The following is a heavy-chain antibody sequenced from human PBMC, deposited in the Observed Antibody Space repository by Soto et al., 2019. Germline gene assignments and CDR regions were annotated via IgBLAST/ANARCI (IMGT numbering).Heavy chain of an antibody. CDR1: GFSVSSNY. CDR3: SGDPSGYDEGDWYHGVDV. D-gene: IGHD5-12*01. CDR2: IYINGST. V-gene: IGHV3-53*01. J-gene: IGHJ6*02. Sequence: GGSLRLSCAASGFSVSSNYMSWVRQAPGEWLEWVAIIYINGSTDYADSVQGRFSVSRDIYKNTLFLQMNNLRAEDTAVYFCSGDPSGYDEGDWYHGVDVWGQGXTVTVSS.